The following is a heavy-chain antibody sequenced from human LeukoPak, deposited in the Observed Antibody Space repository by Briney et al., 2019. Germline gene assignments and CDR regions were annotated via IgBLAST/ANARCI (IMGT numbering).Heavy chain of an antibody. CDR1: GFTFSSYA. CDR2: ISGSGGST. J-gene: IGHJ3*02. V-gene: IGHV3-23*01. D-gene: IGHD3-10*01. CDR3: ARGPLVRGVKDAAFDI. Sequence: GGSLRLSCAASGFTFSSYAMSWVRQAPGKGLEWVSAISGSGGSTYYADSVKGRFTISRDNAKNTLYLQMNSLRAEDTAVYYCARGPLVRGVKDAAFDIWGQGTMVTVSS.